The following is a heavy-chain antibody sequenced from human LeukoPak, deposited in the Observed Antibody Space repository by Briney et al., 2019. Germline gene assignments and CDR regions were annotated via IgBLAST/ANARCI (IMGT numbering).Heavy chain of an antibody. CDR1: GGSFSGYY. V-gene: IGHV4-34*01. CDR2: INQSGST. CDR3: ARGHLSGVYLGY. D-gene: IGHD7-27*01. J-gene: IGHJ4*02. Sequence: SETLSLTCAIYGGSFSGYYWSWIRQPPGKGLEWIGEINQSGSTSYNPSLESRVTISVDTSKNQFSLKMSSVTAADTAVYYCARGHLSGVYLGYWGQGTLVTVSS.